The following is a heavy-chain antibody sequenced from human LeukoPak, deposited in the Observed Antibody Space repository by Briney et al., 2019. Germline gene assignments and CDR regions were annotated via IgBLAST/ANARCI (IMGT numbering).Heavy chain of an antibody. CDR2: INPSGGST. CDR1: GYTFTSYY. V-gene: IGHV1-46*01. Sequence: ASVKVSCKASGYTFTSYYMHWVRQAPGQGLEWMGIINPSGGSTSYAQKFQGRVTMTRDMSTSTVYMELSSLRSEDTAVYYCARDALLGLGNYDFWSGYYTVYYYYYMDVWGKGTTVTVSS. CDR3: ARDALLGLGNYDFWSGYYTVYYYYYMDV. J-gene: IGHJ6*03. D-gene: IGHD3-3*01.